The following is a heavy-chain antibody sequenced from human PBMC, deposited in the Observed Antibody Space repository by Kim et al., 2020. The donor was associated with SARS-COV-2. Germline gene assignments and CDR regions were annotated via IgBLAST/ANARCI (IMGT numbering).Heavy chain of an antibody. J-gene: IGHJ1*01. V-gene: IGHV4-34*01. CDR3: GRRLSNTSGWGSHYCDL. Sequence: SETLSLTCAVYGGSFSGYYWSWIRQPPGKGLEWIGEINHSGRTNYNPSLKSRVTISVDTSKNQSSLKLTSVTAADAALYFCGRRLSNTSGWGSHYCDLWGQGILVTVSS. CDR1: GGSFSGYY. CDR2: INHSGRT. D-gene: IGHD3-10*01.